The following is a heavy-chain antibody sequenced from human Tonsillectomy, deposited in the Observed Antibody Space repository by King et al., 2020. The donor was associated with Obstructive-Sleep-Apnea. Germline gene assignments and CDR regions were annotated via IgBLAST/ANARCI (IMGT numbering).Heavy chain of an antibody. V-gene: IGHV4-34*01. D-gene: IGHD6-13*01. CDR2: INHSGST. CDR3: ARGSGAAAVNWFDP. CDR1: GGSFSDYY. Sequence: VQLQQWGAGLLKPSETLSLTCAVYGGSFSDYYCSWIRQPPGKGLEWIGEINHSGSTNYNPSLKSRVTISVDTSNNQFSLKLSSVTAADTAVYYCARGSGAAAVNWFDPWGQGTLVTVSS. J-gene: IGHJ5*02.